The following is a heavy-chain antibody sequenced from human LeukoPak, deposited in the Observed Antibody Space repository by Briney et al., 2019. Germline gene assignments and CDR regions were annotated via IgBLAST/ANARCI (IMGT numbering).Heavy chain of an antibody. CDR3: ARDSIGSGIVAPYYYMDV. CDR1: GGTFSSYA. CDR2: IIHIFGTA. J-gene: IGHJ6*03. Sequence: SVKVSCKASGGTFSSYAISWVRQAPGQGLEWMGGIIHIFGTANYAQKFQGRVTITTDESTSTAYMELSSLRSEDTAVYYCARDSIGSGIVAPYYYMDVWGKGTTVTVSS. D-gene: IGHD1-14*01. V-gene: IGHV1-69*05.